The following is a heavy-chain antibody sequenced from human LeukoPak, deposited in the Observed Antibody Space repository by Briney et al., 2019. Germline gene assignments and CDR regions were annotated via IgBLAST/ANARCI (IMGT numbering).Heavy chain of an antibody. J-gene: IGHJ3*02. CDR1: GFTFDDYG. V-gene: IGHV3-20*04. CDR3: TRRIPIWRVDI. CDR2: ITWNGVST. Sequence: GGSLRLSCAVSGFTFDDYGMSWVRQAPGKGLEWVSVITWNGVSTDYGDSVKGRFTISRDNAKNSLYLQMNSLRAEDTAVYYCTRRIPIWRVDIWGQGKMVTVSS.